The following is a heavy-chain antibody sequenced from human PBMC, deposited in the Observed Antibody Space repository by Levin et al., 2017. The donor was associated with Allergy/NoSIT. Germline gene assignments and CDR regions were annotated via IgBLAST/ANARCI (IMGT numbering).Heavy chain of an antibody. CDR3: AHMRLVVRGVMMFDVMDV. CDR1: GFSLSSNGVG. J-gene: IGHJ6*02. D-gene: IGHD3-10*01. Sequence: SGPTLVKPTQTLTLTCTFSGFSLSSNGVGVGWIRQPPGKALEWLALIYWNDDKRYSPSLMSRLTITKDTSRNQVVLIMTNMDPVDTGTYFCAHMRLVVRGVMMFDVMDVWGQGTTVTVSS. V-gene: IGHV2-5*01. CDR2: IYWNDDK.